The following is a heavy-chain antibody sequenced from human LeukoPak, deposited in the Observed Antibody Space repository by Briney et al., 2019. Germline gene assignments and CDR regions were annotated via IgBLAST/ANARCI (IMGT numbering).Heavy chain of an antibody. CDR2: MNPKSGDT. J-gene: IGHJ5*02. Sequence: ASVKVSCKASGYSFTNYGSNWVRQASGQRVEWMGWMNPKSGDTGYSQKFQGRVFITRDTSLNPASMELSSLGSDDTAVYYCARDGRGSRSSWFDPWGQGTLVTVSS. CDR1: GYSFTNYG. V-gene: IGHV1-8*03. CDR3: ARDGRGSRSSWFDP. D-gene: IGHD3-10*01.